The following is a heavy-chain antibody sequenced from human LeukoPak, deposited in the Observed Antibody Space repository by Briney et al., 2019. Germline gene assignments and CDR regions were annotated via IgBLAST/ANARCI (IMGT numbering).Heavy chain of an antibody. D-gene: IGHD6-6*01. V-gene: IGHV3-23*01. CDR1: GFTFNSYA. CDR3: ARGEYSSSSGSN. CDR2: ISGSGGST. J-gene: IGHJ4*02. Sequence: GGSLRLSCAASGFTFNSYAMTWVRQAPGKGLEWVSAISGSGGSTYYADSVKGRFTISRDNSKNTLYLQMNSLRAEDTAVYYCARGEYSSSSGSNWGQGTLVTVSS.